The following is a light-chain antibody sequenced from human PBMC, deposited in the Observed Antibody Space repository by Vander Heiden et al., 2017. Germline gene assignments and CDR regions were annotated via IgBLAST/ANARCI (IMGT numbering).Light chain of an antibody. Sequence: QSLLTQPPSASGTPGQRVTISCSGSSSNIVNTGVHWYQQVPGTAPKLLIYTNDQRPSGVPDRFSGSKSGISASLAIRGLQSEDEADYYCATWDGSLNGWVFGGGTKLTVL. J-gene: IGLJ3*02. CDR1: SSNIVNTG. CDR3: ATWDGSLNGWV. CDR2: TND. V-gene: IGLV1-44*01.